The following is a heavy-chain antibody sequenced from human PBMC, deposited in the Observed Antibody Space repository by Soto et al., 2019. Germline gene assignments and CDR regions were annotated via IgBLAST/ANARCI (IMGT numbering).Heavy chain of an antibody. CDR3: ARISSVDPYGYVNGGLDV. J-gene: IGHJ6*02. D-gene: IGHD5-18*01. CDR2: SYHSGNS. V-gene: IGHV4-59*01. CDR1: GGSIRSYY. Sequence: SETLSLTCIVSGGSIRSYYWSWIRQSPEKGLEWIGYSYHSGNSNYNPSLKSRVTISVDTSKNQLSLSLRSVTAADTAVYFCARISSVDPYGYVNGGLDVWGQGTTVTVSS.